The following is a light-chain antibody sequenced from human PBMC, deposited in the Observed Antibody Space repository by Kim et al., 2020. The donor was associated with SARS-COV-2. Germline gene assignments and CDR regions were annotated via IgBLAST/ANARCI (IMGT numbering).Light chain of an antibody. CDR1: SLRSYY. CDR2: GKN. J-gene: IGLJ7*01. V-gene: IGLV3-19*01. Sequence: SSELTQDPAVSVALGQTVRITCQGDSLRSYYASWYQQKPGQAPVLVIYGKNNRPSGIPDRFSGSYSGNTASLTITGAQAGDEADYYCNSRDSSGNHVVFG. CDR3: NSRDSSGNHVV.